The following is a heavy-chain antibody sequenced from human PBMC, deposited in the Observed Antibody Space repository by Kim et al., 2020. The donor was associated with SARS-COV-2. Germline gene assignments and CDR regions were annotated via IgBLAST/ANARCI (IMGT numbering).Heavy chain of an antibody. V-gene: IGHV3-48*03. J-gene: IGHJ4*02. CDR1: GFTFSSYE. CDR2: ISSSGSTI. CDR3: ARVSKRAYYDILTGYYNSGTYFDY. D-gene: IGHD3-9*01. Sequence: GGSLRLSCAASGFTFSSYEMNWVRQAPGKGLEWVSYISSSGSTIYYADSVKGRFTISRDNAKNSLYLQMNSLRAEDTAVYYCARVSKRAYYDILTGYYNSGTYFDYWGQGTLVTVSS.